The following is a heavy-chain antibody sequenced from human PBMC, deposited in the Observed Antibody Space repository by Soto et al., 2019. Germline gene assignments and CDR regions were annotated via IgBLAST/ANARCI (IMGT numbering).Heavy chain of an antibody. CDR2: ISSSGRTI. CDR1: GFTFSSYE. J-gene: IGHJ4*02. D-gene: IGHD5-18*01. V-gene: IGHV3-48*03. Sequence: EVQLVESGGGLVQPGGSLRLSCAASGFTFSSYEMNWVRQAPGKGLEWVSYISSSGRTIYYGDSVKGRFTISRDNAKNSLYLQRTSLRAEDTAVYYCARGVVGYSYGYDYWGQGTLVTVSS. CDR3: ARGVVGYSYGYDY.